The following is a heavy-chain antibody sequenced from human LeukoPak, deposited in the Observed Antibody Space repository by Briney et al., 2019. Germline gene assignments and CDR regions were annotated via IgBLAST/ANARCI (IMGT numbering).Heavy chain of an antibody. CDR1: GGSISSYY. D-gene: IGHD6-25*01. CDR2: IYYSGST. J-gene: IGHJ2*01. V-gene: IGHV4-59*08. Sequence: PSETLSLTCTVSGGSISSYYWSWIRQPPGKGLEWMGYIYYSGSTNYNLSLKSRVTISVDTSKNQFSLKLSSATAADTAVYYCARQGGGFWYFDLWGRGTLVTVSS. CDR3: ARQGGGFWYFDL.